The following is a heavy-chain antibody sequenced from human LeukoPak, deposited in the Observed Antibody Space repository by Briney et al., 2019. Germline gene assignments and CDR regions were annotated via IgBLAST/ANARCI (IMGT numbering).Heavy chain of an antibody. CDR1: GFTFSSYA. J-gene: IGHJ5*02. D-gene: IGHD3-22*01. CDR2: ISYDGSNK. CDR3: ARDVYYYDSSGYPNWFDP. V-gene: IGHV3-30*04. Sequence: GGSLRLSCAASGFTFSSYAMRWVRQAPGKGLEWVAVISYDGSNKYYAGSVKGRFTISRDNSKNTLYLQMNSLRAEDTAVYYCARDVYYYDSSGYPNWFDPWGQGTLVTVSS.